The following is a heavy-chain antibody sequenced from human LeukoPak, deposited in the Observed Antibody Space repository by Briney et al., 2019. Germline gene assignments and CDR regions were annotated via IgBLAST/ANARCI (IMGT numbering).Heavy chain of an antibody. CDR2: ISSSGSTI. J-gene: IGHJ6*02. CDR1: GFTFSDYY. V-gene: IGHV3-11*01. CDR3: AREIAWASIAAAGTVAPDDV. D-gene: IGHD6-13*01. Sequence: GSLRLSCAASGFTFSDYYMSWIRQAPGKGLEWVSYISSSGSTIYYADSVKGRFTISRDNAKNSLYLQMNSLRAEDTAVYYCAREIAWASIAAAGTVAPDDVWGQGTTVTVSS.